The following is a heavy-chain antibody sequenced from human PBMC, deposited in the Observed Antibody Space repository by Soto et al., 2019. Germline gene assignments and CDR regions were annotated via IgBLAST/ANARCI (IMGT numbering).Heavy chain of an antibody. V-gene: IGHV3-30*18. CDR2: ISYDGSNK. CDR3: AKGTFLDV. D-gene: IGHD1-1*01. J-gene: IGHJ6*04. Sequence: HPGGSLRLSCAASGFTFSSYGMHWVRQAPGKGLEWVAVISYDGSNKYYADSVKGRFTTSRDNSKNTLYLQMNSLRAEDTAVYYCAKGTFLDVWGKGTTVTVSS. CDR1: GFTFSSYG.